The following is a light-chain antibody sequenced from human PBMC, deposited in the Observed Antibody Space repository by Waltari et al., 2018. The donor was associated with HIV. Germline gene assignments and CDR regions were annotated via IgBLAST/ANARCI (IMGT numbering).Light chain of an antibody. CDR1: SSDIGGSIY. Sequence: QSALTQPASVSGSPGQSITISCTGTSSDIGGSIYVSWYQQHSGKAPKLMIYEAMNRPSGVSDRFSGSKSGNTASLTISGLQAEDEADYYCVSYTSSSTLILGGGTKVTVL. CDR2: EAM. CDR3: VSYTSSSTLI. J-gene: IGLJ2*01. V-gene: IGLV2-14*01.